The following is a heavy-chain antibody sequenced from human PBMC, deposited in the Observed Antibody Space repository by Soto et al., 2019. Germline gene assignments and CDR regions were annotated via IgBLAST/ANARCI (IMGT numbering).Heavy chain of an antibody. CDR2: MHYSGAS. Sequence: PSETLSLTCTVSGASMNDYYGSWVRESPGKGLEWIGYMHYSGASNSNPSLKGRVTISIDTSKNQFSLKLTSVTAADTAVYYCVRSGHSFAGAMWGQGNLVTVSS. D-gene: IGHD3-16*01. CDR1: GASMNDYY. V-gene: IGHV4-59*01. J-gene: IGHJ4*02. CDR3: VRSGHSFAGAM.